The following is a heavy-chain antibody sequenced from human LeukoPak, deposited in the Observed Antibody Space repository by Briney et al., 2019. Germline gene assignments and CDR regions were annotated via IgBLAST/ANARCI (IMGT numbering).Heavy chain of an antibody. D-gene: IGHD1-1*01. J-gene: IGHJ4*02. V-gene: IGHV4-59*01. CDR2: IYYSGST. Sequence: KPSETLSLTYTVSGGSISGYYWSWIRQPPGKGLEWIGNIYYSGSTNYNPSLKSRVTISVDTSKNQFSLKLSSVTAADTAIYYCARGRSERSFDYWGQGTLVTVSS. CDR3: ARGRSERSFDY. CDR1: GGSISGYY.